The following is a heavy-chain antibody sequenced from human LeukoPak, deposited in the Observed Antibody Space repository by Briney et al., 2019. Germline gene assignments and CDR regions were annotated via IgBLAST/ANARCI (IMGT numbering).Heavy chain of an antibody. V-gene: IGHV3-74*01. CDR2: INTEGSST. D-gene: IGHD4-17*01. CDR3: ARDPTTVTTTYFDY. J-gene: IGHJ4*02. Sequence: GGSLRLSCAASGFTFSTYWTHWVRQAPGKELVWVSRINTEGSSTSYADSVKCRFTISRDISKNTVYLQMNSLRAEDTAVYYCARDPTTVTTTYFDYWGQGTLVTVSS. CDR1: GFTFSTYW.